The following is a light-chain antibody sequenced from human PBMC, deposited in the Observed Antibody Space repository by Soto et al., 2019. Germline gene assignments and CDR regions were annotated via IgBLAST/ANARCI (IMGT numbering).Light chain of an antibody. V-gene: IGKV3-15*01. CDR3: QQYDDWPWT. J-gene: IGKJ1*01. Sequence: EIVMTQSPATLSVSPWGRATLSCRASQSISDTLAWYQQKPGQAPRLLIHGASTRATGFPARFSGSGSGTEFILTISSLQSEDFAFYYCQQYDDWPWTFGQGTKVDIK. CDR1: QSISDT. CDR2: GAS.